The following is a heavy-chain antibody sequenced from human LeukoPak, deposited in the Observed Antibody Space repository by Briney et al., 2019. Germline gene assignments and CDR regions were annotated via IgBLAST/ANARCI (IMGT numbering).Heavy chain of an antibody. V-gene: IGHV3-23*01. Sequence: QAGGSLRLSCAVSGFTFSIYAMSWARQAPGKGLEWVSAISGSGGSTYYADSVKGRFTISRDNSKNTLYLQMNSLRAEDTALYYCAKEVANYYYYYGMDVWGQGTTVTVSS. J-gene: IGHJ6*02. CDR3: AKEVANYYYYYGMDV. CDR2: ISGSGGST. CDR1: GFTFSIYA. D-gene: IGHD5-12*01.